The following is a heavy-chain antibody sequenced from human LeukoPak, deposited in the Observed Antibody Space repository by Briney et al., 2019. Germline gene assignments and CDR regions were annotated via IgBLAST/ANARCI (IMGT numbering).Heavy chain of an antibody. D-gene: IGHD2-15*01. CDR1: GYTLTELS. CDR3: ATRYCSGGSCPNYYYYYINV. Sequence: SVKVSCKVSGYTLTELSMHWVRQAPGKGLEWMGGFDPEVGKTIYAQKFQGRVTMTEDTSTDTAYMELSSLRSEDTAVYYCATRYCSGGSCPNYYYYYINVWGKGTTVTISS. J-gene: IGHJ6*03. CDR2: FDPEVGKT. V-gene: IGHV1-24*01.